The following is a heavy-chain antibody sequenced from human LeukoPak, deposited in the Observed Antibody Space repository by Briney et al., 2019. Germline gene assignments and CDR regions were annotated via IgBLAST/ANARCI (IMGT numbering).Heavy chain of an antibody. D-gene: IGHD2-2*01. CDR3: ARSNCSSTSCWRGYFDY. J-gene: IGHJ4*02. Sequence: AETLSLTCTVSGYSISSGYYWGWIRPPPGKGLEWIGSIYHSGSTYYNPSLKSRVTISVDTSKNQFSLKLSSVTAADTAVYYCARSNCSSTSCWRGYFDYWGQGTLVTVSS. CDR2: IYHSGST. V-gene: IGHV4-38-2*02. CDR1: GYSISSGYY.